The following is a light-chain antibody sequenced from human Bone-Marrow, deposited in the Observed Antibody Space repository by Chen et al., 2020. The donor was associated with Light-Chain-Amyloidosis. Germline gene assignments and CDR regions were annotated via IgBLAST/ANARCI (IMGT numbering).Light chain of an antibody. Sequence: DIVMTQSPDSLAVSLGERATINCKSSQTVLYNSNNKNFLAWYQQKPGQSPKWLIYWASTREFGVPDRFSGSGSGTDFTLTISNLQAEDVAVYYCQQYFGTPLTFGGGTKVEIK. CDR1: QTVLYNSNNKNF. V-gene: IGKV4-1*01. J-gene: IGKJ4*01. CDR3: QQYFGTPLT. CDR2: WAS.